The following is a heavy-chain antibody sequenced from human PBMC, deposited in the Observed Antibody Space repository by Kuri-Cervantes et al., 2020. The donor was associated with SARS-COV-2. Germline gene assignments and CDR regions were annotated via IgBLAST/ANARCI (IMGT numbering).Heavy chain of an antibody. CDR1: GGSFSGYY. D-gene: IGHD2-2*01. CDR2: INHSGST. CDR3: AGWPVVPAANPKGGIDY. V-gene: IGHV4-34*01. J-gene: IGHJ4*02. Sequence: SQTLSLTCAVYGGSFSGYYWSWIRQPPGKGLEWIGEINHSGSTNYNPSLKSRVTISVDTSKNQFSLKLSSVTAADTAVYYCAGWPVVPAANPKGGIDYWGQGTLVTVSS.